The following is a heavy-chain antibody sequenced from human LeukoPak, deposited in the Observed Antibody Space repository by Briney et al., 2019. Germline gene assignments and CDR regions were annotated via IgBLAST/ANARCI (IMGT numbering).Heavy chain of an antibody. CDR3: AKDQCTRTSCDGYPGY. J-gene: IGHJ4*02. CDR1: GFTFSSYG. CDR2: IHFDGTTK. D-gene: IGHD2-2*03. Sequence: PGASLRLSCAASGFTFSSYGMHWVRQAPGKGLGWVAFIHFDGTTKYSGDSVQGRFTISRDNSKNTLYLQMDNLRPEDTAFYYCAKDQCTRTSCDGYPGYWGQGTLVTVSS. V-gene: IGHV3-30*02.